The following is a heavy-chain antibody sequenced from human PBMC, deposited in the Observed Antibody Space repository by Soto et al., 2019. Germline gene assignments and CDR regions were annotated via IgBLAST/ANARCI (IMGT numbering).Heavy chain of an antibody. V-gene: IGHV4-4*02. CDR2: IYHSGST. D-gene: IGHD3-10*01. J-gene: IGHJ4*02. CDR1: GGSISSSNW. Sequence: SETLSLTCAVSGGSISSSNWWSWVRQPPGKGLEWIGEIYHSGSTNYNPSLKSRVTISVDKSKNQFSLKLSSVTAADTAVYYCARRVNSGSYYPFDYWGQGTLVTVSS. CDR3: ARRVNSGSYYPFDY.